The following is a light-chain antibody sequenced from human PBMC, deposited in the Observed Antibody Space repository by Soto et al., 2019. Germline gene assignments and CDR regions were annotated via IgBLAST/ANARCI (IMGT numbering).Light chain of an antibody. CDR2: GAS. Sequence: EIVLTQSPGTLSLSPGERATLSCRASQSVSSSYLAWYQQKPGQPPRLLIYGASSRATGIPDRFSGSGSETDFTLTITRLEPEDFAVYYCQHDRTSFGGGTKVEIK. J-gene: IGKJ4*01. V-gene: IGKV3-20*01. CDR3: QHDRTS. CDR1: QSVSSSY.